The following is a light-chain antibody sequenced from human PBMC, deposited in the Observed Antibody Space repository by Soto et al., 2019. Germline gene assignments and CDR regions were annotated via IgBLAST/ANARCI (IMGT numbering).Light chain of an antibody. CDR1: SSDIGAYAY. CDR2: DVN. CDR3: GSYTRSNSVI. J-gene: IGLJ2*01. V-gene: IGLV2-14*03. Sequence: QSALTQPASVSGSPGQSIAISCTGTSSDIGAYAYVSWYQQDPGKIPKLIVFDVNYRPSGVSSRFSGSKSGNTASLTISGLQAEDEADYYCGSYTRSNSVIFGGGTKLTVL.